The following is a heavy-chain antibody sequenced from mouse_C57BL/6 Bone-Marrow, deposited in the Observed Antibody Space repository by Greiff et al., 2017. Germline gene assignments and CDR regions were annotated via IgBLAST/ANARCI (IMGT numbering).Heavy chain of an antibody. D-gene: IGHD1-1*01. CDR3: AILLLSYFPFCDSMDY. CDR1: GYTFTSYG. CDR2: IYPRSGNT. Sequence: VQLQQSGAELARPGASVKLSCKASGYTFTSYGISWVKQRTGQGLEWIGEIYPRSGNTYYNEKFKGKATLTADTSSSTAYMELRSLTSEDSAVYFCAILLLSYFPFCDSMDYWGQGTSVTVSS. V-gene: IGHV1-81*01. J-gene: IGHJ4*01.